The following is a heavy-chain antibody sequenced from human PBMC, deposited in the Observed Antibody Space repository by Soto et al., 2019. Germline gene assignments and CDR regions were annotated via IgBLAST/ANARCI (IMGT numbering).Heavy chain of an antibody. D-gene: IGHD2-15*01. J-gene: IGHJ6*02. CDR3: TRLGVGPLSVDGMDV. V-gene: IGHV3-73*01. CDR2: IRSKANSYAT. Sequence: PGGSLRLSCAASGFTFSGSAMHWVRQASGKGLEWVGRIRSKANSYATAYAASVKGRFTISRDDSKNTAYLQMNSLKTEDTAVYYCTRLGVGPLSVDGMDVWGQVTTVTV. CDR1: GFTFSGSA.